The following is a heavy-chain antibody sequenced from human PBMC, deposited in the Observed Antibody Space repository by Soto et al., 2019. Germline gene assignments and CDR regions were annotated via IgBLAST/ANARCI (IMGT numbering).Heavy chain of an antibody. CDR3: ARADRLDNSDY. CDR1: GGSISSGGYS. J-gene: IGHJ4*02. D-gene: IGHD3-22*01. CDR2: IYHSGST. V-gene: IGHV4-30-2*01. Sequence: SETLSLTCAVSGGSISSGGYSWSWIRQPPGKGLEWIGYIYHSGSTYYNPSLKSRVTISVDRSKNQFSLKLSSVTAADTAVYYCARADRLDNSDYWGQGTLVTVSS.